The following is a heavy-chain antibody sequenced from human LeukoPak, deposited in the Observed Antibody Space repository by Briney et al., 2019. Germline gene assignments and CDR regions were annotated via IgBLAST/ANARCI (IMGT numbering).Heavy chain of an antibody. Sequence: GGSLRLSCAASKFTVSSKYMSWVRQAPGKGLEWVSVIYSGGSTHYADPVKGRFTISRDNSKNTLYLQMNSLRTGDTAVYYCAKGLNRGVVVLPAGQMDVWGKGTTVTISS. CDR2: IYSGGST. CDR3: AKGLNRGVVVLPAGQMDV. D-gene: IGHD2-2*01. J-gene: IGHJ6*04. V-gene: IGHV3-66*01. CDR1: KFTVSSKY.